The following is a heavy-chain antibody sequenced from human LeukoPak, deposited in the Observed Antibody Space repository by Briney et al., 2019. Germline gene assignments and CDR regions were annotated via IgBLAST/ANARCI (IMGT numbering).Heavy chain of an antibody. CDR3: ARRLGGEFDY. V-gene: IGHV3-21*01. CDR2: ISSSSSYI. D-gene: IGHD3-10*01. Sequence: GSLRLSCAASGFTFSSYSMNWVRQAPGKGLEWVSSISSSSSYIYYADPVKGRFTISRDNAKNSLYLQMNSLRAEDTAVYYCARRLGGEFDYWGQGTLVTVSS. CDR1: GFTFSSYS. J-gene: IGHJ4*02.